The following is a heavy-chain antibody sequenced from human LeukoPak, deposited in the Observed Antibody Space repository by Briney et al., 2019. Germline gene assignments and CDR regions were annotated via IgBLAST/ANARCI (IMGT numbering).Heavy chain of an antibody. CDR3: ASSLYSSPSYY. CDR2: INHSGST. D-gene: IGHD6-6*01. J-gene: IGHJ4*02. Sequence: GSLRLSCAASGFTFSSYAMSWVRQPPGKGLEWIGEINHSGSTNYNPSLKSRVTISVDTSKNQFSLKLSSVTAADTAVYYCASSLYSSPSYYWGQGTLVTVSS. V-gene: IGHV4-34*01. CDR1: GFTFSSYA.